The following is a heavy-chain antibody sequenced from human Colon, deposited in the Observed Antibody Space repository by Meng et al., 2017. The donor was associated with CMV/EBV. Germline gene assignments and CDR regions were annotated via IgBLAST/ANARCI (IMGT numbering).Heavy chain of an antibody. CDR3: AKEVTMVRGTY. Sequence: SCTAAGVNFKGYGMKWVRQVTGKGVGWVSGIRGRGDDKDYADSVKGRFTISRDNSNNTLYLQMNSPRVEDTAVYYCAKEVTMVRGTYWGQGTLVTVSS. CDR1: GVNFKGYG. D-gene: IGHD3-10*01. V-gene: IGHV3-23*01. J-gene: IGHJ4*02. CDR2: IRGRGDDK.